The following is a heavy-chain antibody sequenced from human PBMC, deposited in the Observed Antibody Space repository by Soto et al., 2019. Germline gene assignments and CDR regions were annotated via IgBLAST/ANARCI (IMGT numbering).Heavy chain of an antibody. CDR2: IYYSGST. J-gene: IGHJ5*02. CDR1: EGSSSGYY. CDR3: ARDYKRMVRGFAP. D-gene: IGHD3-10*01. V-gene: IGHV4-59*01. Sequence: ASQTLSLTCTVAEGSSSGYYGSWIRQTPGKGLEWIGYIYYSGSTNYNPSLKSRVTISVDTSKNQFSLKLSSVTAADTAVYYCARDYKRMVRGFAPWGQGTLVTVSS.